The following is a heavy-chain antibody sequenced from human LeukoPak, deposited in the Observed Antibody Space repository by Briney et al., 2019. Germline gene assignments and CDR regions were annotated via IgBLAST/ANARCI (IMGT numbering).Heavy chain of an antibody. Sequence: PSETLSLTCAVYGGSFSGYYWSWLRQPPGKGLEWIGEINHSGSTNYNPSLKSRITISVDTSKNQFSLKLSSVTAADTAVYYCARSYDSTIFDIWGQGTMVTVSS. D-gene: IGHD3-22*01. CDR2: INHSGST. J-gene: IGHJ3*02. CDR3: ARSYDSTIFDI. CDR1: GGSFSGYY. V-gene: IGHV4-34*01.